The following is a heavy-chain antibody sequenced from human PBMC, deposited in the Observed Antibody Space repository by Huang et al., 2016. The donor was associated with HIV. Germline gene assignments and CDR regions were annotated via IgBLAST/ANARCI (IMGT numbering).Heavy chain of an antibody. V-gene: IGHV1-69*13. D-gene: IGHD3-3*02. CDR1: GGTFKKYA. CDR2: SIPLYGSA. J-gene: IGHJ6*03. Sequence: QVNLVQSGAEVRKPGSSVKVSCKASGGTFKKYAISWVRQAPGQGLEWMGVSIPLYGSAEDAEKFQDRVTLTADGSTNTAYLELDRLTSEDTAVYYCAKVAAGQPFHFYYYMDAWGDGTTVIVSS. CDR3: AKVAAGQPFHFYYYMDA.